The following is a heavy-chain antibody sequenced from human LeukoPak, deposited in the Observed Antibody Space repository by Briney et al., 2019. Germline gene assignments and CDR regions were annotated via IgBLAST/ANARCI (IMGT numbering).Heavy chain of an antibody. D-gene: IGHD2-2*01. CDR1: GYTFTGYY. J-gene: IGHJ5*02. CDR3: ARGSGPKVGQVPAAWRFGNWFDP. Sequence: GASVKVSCKASGYTFTGYYMHWVRQAPGQGLEWMGWINPNSGGTNYAQKFQGRVTMTRDTSISTAYMELSRLRSDDTAVYYCARGSGPKVGQVPAAWRFGNWFDPWGQGTLVTVSS. CDR2: INPNSGGT. V-gene: IGHV1-2*02.